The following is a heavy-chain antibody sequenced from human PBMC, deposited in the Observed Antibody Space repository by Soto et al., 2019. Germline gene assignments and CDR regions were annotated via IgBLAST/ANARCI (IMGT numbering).Heavy chain of an antibody. D-gene: IGHD2-2*01. CDR2: IYYSGST. J-gene: IGHJ5*02. CDR3: ARGRPTAHCSSSSCYELGWFDP. CDR1: GGSISSGGYY. Sequence: PSETLSLTCTVSGGSISSGGYYWSWIRHHPGKGLEWIGYIYYSGSTYYNPSLKSRVTISVDTSKNQFSLKLSSVTAADTAVYYCARGRPTAHCSSSSCYELGWFDPRAQGTLVTVSS. V-gene: IGHV4-31*03.